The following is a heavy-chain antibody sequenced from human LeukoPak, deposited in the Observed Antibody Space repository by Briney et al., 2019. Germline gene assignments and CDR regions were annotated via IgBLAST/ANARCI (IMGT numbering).Heavy chain of an antibody. Sequence: GGPLSPSSAPPGSTFDNDAIHWVRHPQGRGLGGFPLFSVDGTRTSYADSVKGRFTIYRDNSKNSLYLQMNSLRTEDTALYYCAKDRDYGGNSRYGMDVWGQGTTVTVSS. CDR1: GSTFDNDA. V-gene: IGHV3-43*02. CDR3: AKDRDYGGNSRYGMDV. CDR2: FSVDGTRT. D-gene: IGHD4-23*01. J-gene: IGHJ6*02.